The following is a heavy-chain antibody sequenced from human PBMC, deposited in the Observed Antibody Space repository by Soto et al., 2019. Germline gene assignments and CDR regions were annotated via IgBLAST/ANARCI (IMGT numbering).Heavy chain of an antibody. J-gene: IGHJ3*02. D-gene: IGHD6-13*01. V-gene: IGHV3-7*03. CDR2: IKQDGSEK. CDR1: GFTFSSYW. CDR3: ARDQAAMVAAAGTFAFDI. Sequence: GGSLRLSCAASGFTFSSYWMSWVRQAPGKGLEWVANIKQDGSEKYYVDSVKGRFTISRDNAKNSLYLQMNSLRAEDTAVYDCARDQAAMVAAAGTFAFDIWGQGTMVTVSS.